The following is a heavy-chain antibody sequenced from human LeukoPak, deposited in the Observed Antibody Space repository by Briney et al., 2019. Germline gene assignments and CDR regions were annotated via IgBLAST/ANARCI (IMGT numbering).Heavy chain of an antibody. J-gene: IGHJ4*02. V-gene: IGHV4-4*07. Sequence: SSETLSLTCSVSGGSISNCYWTWIRQPAGKGLEWIGRIYTSGSTNYNPSLKSRVTMSVDTSKNQFSLKLSSVTDADTAVYYCAREDYDSSGYYYFDYWGQGTLVTVSS. CDR1: GGSISNCY. CDR3: AREDYDSSGYYYFDY. CDR2: IYTSGST. D-gene: IGHD3-22*01.